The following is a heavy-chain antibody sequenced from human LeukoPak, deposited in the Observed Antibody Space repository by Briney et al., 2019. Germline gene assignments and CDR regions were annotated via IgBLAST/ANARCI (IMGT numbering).Heavy chain of an antibody. J-gene: IGHJ5*02. Sequence: GGSLRLSCAASGFTFSSYAVHWVRQAPGKGLEWVAVISYDGSNKYYADSVKGRFTISRDNSKNTLYLQMNSLRAEDTAVYYCARDPRYSSGWYVSWFDPWGQGTLVTVSS. V-gene: IGHV3-30-3*01. CDR3: ARDPRYSSGWYVSWFDP. D-gene: IGHD6-19*01. CDR2: ISYDGSNK. CDR1: GFTFSSYA.